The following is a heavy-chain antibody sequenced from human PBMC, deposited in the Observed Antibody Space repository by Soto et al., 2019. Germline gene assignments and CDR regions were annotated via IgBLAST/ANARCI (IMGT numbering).Heavy chain of an antibody. CDR3: ARDGGEYSSSRGYYYYYGMDV. Sequence: PGGSLRLSYAASGFTFSSYSMNWVRQAPGKGLEWVSSISSSSSYIYYADSVKGRFTISRDNAKNSLYLQMNSLRAEDTAVYYCARDGGEYSSSRGYYYYYGMDVWGQGTTVTVSS. CDR1: GFTFSSYS. CDR2: ISSSSSYI. J-gene: IGHJ6*02. D-gene: IGHD6-6*01. V-gene: IGHV3-21*01.